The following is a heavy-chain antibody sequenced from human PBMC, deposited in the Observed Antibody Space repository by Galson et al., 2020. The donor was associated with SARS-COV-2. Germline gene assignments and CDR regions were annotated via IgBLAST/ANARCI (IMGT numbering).Heavy chain of an antibody. CDR1: SGSFTDYY. CDR3: ATLKANSYDWSGYMNAFDI. V-gene: IGHV4-34*01. CDR2: INRGGIT. D-gene: IGHD3-22*01. Sequence: SQTLSLTCTVYSGSFTDYYWTWIRQPPGKGLQWIGEINRGGITKYSPSLKSRVTISQDTPKSEFYLRLSSVTAADTAIYYCATLKANSYDWSGYMNAFDIWGQGTGDTVSS. J-gene: IGHJ3*02.